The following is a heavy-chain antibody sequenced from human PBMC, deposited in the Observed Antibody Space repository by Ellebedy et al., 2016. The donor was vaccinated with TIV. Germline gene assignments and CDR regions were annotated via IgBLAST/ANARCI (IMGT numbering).Heavy chain of an antibody. CDR3: AKVPVGFCSTPNCFYFDY. V-gene: IGHV3-23*01. CDR1: GLTFSSHA. J-gene: IGHJ4*02. Sequence: PGGSLRLSCAASGLTFSSHAMSWVRQAPGKGLEWVSSITQSGGNTYYADSVKGRFTISRDNSKATLFLKMNSLRAEDTAIYFCAKVPVGFCSTPNCFYFDYWGQGTLLTVSS. D-gene: IGHD2-2*01. CDR2: ITQSGGNT.